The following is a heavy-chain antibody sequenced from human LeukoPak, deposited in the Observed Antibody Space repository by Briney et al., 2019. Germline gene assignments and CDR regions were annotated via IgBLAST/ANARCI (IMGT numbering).Heavy chain of an antibody. CDR1: GFTFSSYS. D-gene: IGHD3-3*01. Sequence: GGSLRLSCAASGFTFSSYSMNWVRQAPGKGLEWVSTVSGNGGITYYADSTKGRFTISRDNSKNTLFLQMNSLRGEDTAVYYCAKDPVYGSGQSHPSDYWGQGTLVTVSS. J-gene: IGHJ4*02. CDR2: VSGNGGIT. V-gene: IGHV3-23*01. CDR3: AKDPVYGSGQSHPSDY.